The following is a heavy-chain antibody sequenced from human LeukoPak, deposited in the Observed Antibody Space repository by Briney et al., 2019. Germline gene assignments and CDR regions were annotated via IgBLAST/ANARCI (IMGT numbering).Heavy chain of an antibody. CDR1: GGSISSSN. CDR3: ASRVVTATFDAFDI. CDR2: ISSSSSYI. J-gene: IGHJ3*02. D-gene: IGHD2-21*02. Sequence: ETLSLTCAVSGGSISSSNWWSWVRQAPGKGLEWVSSISSSSSYIYYADSVKGRFTISRDNAKNSLYLQMNSLRAEDTAVYYCASRVVTATFDAFDIWGQGTMVTVSS. V-gene: IGHV3-21*01.